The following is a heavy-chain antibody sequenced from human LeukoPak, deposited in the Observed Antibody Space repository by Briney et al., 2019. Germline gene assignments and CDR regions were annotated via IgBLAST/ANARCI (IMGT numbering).Heavy chain of an antibody. Sequence: PSQTLSLTCTVSGGSISSCGYYWSWIRQHPGKGLEWIGYIYYSGSTYYNPSLKSRVTISVDTSKNQFSLKLSSVTAADTAVYYCARFWVGTYYYDSSGYYAFDYWGQGTLVTVSS. CDR3: ARFWVGTYYYDSSGYYAFDY. V-gene: IGHV4-31*03. J-gene: IGHJ4*02. D-gene: IGHD3-22*01. CDR1: GGSISSCGYY. CDR2: IYYSGST.